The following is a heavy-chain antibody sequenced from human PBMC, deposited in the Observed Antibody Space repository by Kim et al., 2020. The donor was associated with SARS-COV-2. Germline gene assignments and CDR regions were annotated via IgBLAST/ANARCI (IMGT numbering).Heavy chain of an antibody. J-gene: IGHJ6*02. Sequence: SETLSLTCTVSGASISGGDYYWSWIRQPPGKGLEWIGFIYYNGSTYYKPSLRSRLTMSVDMSTNQSSLKLSSVTAADTAVYYCARDHITLVRGIMYYYGMDVWGQGTTVTVSS. V-gene: IGHV4-30-4*08. CDR2: IYYNGST. D-gene: IGHD3-10*01. CDR1: GASISGGDYY. CDR3: ARDHITLVRGIMYYYGMDV.